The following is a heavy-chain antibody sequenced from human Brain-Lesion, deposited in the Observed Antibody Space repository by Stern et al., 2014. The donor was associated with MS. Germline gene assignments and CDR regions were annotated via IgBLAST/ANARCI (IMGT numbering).Heavy chain of an antibody. CDR1: GGSFSGYY. CDR2: INHSGNT. J-gene: IGHJ5*02. Sequence: QVQLQQWGAGLLKPSETLSLTCAVYGGSFSGYYWSWIRQSPGKGLEWIGEINHSGNTNYKPSLKSRVTISADTSRSQFSLKLGSVTAADTAVYYCARYTVRDWFDPWGQGTLVIVSS. V-gene: IGHV4-34*01. D-gene: IGHD4-17*01. CDR3: ARYTVRDWFDP.